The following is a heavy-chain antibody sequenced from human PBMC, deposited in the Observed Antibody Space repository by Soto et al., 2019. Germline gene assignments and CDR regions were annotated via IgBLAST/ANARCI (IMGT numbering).Heavy chain of an antibody. V-gene: IGHV1-8*01. CDR1: GYSFTSYD. J-gene: IGHJ6*02. CDR3: ASPPYHYVSSGYVFGMDV. CDR2: MNPNSGNT. D-gene: IGHD3-22*01. Sequence: QVQLVQSGAEVKKSGASVKVSCKASGYSFTSYDINWVRQATGQGLEWMGWMNPNSGNTGYAQKFQDRVTMTRDTSVNTVYRELSSLRSEDTAVYYWASPPYHYVSSGYVFGMDVWGQGTTVTVSS.